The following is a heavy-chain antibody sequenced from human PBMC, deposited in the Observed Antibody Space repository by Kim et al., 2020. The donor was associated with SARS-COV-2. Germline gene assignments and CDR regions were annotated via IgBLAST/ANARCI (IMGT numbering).Heavy chain of an antibody. CDR1: GFSFSNFP. V-gene: IGHV3-23*01. Sequence: GGSLRLSCAASGFSFSNFPMSWVRQAPGRGLEWVSAISASGGHTYYTPSVRGRLIGHRDNSENTLFIHMASLGVDDTAGRYCGKEIEVGLSTMDYWGQG. J-gene: IGHJ4*02. CDR2: ISASGGHT. D-gene: IGHD2-15*01. CDR3: GKEIEVGLSTMDY.